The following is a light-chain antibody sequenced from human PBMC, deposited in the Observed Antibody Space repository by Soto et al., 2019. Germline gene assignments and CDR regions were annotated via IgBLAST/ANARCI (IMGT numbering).Light chain of an antibody. Sequence: DIQMTQSPSTLSASVGDRVTITCRASQSSTNWLAWSQQKPGKAPKLMIYKASSLEGGVPSRFSGSGSGTDFALTISSLQPDDFATYYCQQYNSYSFTFGPGTKVDIK. J-gene: IGKJ3*01. CDR1: QSSTNW. CDR2: KAS. V-gene: IGKV1-5*03. CDR3: QQYNSYSFT.